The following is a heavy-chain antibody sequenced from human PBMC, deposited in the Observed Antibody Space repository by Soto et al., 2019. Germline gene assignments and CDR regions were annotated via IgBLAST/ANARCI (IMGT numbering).Heavy chain of an antibody. V-gene: IGHV1-8*01. D-gene: IGHD3-3*01. CDR1: GYTFTEFD. CDR3: ARVVRFFGGHAGY. J-gene: IGHJ4*02. Sequence: ASVKVSCKTSGYTFTEFDINWVRQAPGQGLEWMGWMNTNTGNTGYAQKFEGRDTMNRDTSISTAYMELRRLRSEDTAVYYCARVVRFFGGHAGYWGQGTLVTVSS. CDR2: MNTNTGNT.